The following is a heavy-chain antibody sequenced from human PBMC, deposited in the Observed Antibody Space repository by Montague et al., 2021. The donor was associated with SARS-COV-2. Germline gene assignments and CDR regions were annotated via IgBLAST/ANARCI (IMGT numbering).Heavy chain of an antibody. CDR1: GGSISSYY. J-gene: IGHJ4*02. Sequence: SETLSLTCTVSGGSISSYYWSWIRQPPGKGLEWIGYIYYTGSTKYNPSLKSRVTMSLDRPTNRFSLTLNSVTAADTAMYYCARAQNTCFIANCVNCFDFWGLGAQVTVSS. CDR3: ARAQNTCFIANCVNCFDF. CDR2: IYYTGST. V-gene: IGHV4-59*01. D-gene: IGHD1-1*01.